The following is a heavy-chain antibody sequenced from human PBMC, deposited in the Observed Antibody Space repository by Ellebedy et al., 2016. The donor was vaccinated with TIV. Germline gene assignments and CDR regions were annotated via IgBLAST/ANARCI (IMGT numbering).Heavy chain of an antibody. CDR1: GFTFVNAW. V-gene: IGHV3-15*07. CDR2: IKTKIAGMTI. CDR3: NTELTGDRWY. Sequence: PGGSLRLSCAASGFTFVNAWMSWVRQAPGKGLEWVGRIKTKIAGMTIDYPEPVEGRFTISRDDSTNTLYLQMNGLKTEDTAGYYCNTELTGDRWYWGQGTLVTVSS. J-gene: IGHJ4*02. D-gene: IGHD7-27*01.